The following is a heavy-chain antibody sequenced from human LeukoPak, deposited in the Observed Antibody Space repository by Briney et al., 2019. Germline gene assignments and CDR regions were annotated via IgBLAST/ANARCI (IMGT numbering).Heavy chain of an antibody. V-gene: IGHV3-30-3*01. CDR3: ARDGDAVMVEADRIHSGLDY. Sequence: GGSLRLSCTASGFTFSTYAMHWVRQAPGMGLEWVAFISFDGSNKYYADSVKGRFTFSRDNSKNTVYLRMSSLRVEDTAVYYCARDGDAVMVEADRIHSGLDYWGQGTLVTVPS. CDR2: ISFDGSNK. CDR1: GFTFSTYA. J-gene: IGHJ4*02. D-gene: IGHD2-15*01.